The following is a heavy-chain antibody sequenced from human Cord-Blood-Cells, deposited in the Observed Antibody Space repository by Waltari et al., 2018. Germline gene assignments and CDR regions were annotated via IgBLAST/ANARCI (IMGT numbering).Heavy chain of an antibody. V-gene: IGHV4-34*01. Sequence: QVQLQQWGAGLLKPSETLSLTCAVYGGSFSGYYWRWIRQPPGKGLEWIGEINHSGSTNYNPSLKSRVTRSVDTSKNQFCRKLSSVTAAETAVYYCARAAMVTWYFELWGRGTLVTVSS. J-gene: IGHJ2*01. CDR1: GGSFSGYY. CDR2: INHSGST. D-gene: IGHD5-18*01. CDR3: ARAAMVTWYFEL.